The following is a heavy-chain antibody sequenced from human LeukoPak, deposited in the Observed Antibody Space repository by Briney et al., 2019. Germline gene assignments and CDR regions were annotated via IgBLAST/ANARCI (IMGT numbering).Heavy chain of an antibody. CDR2: IRSKVYSYAT. CDR3: TVAYCGSDCYSGY. D-gene: IGHD2-21*02. CDR1: GFTFSGSA. J-gene: IGHJ4*02. Sequence: GGSLRLSCAASGFTFSGSAIHWVRQASGKGLEWVGRIRSKVYSYATAYAASVKGRFTISRDDSKSTAYLQMNSLKIEDTAVYYCTVAYCGSDCYSGYWGQGTLVTVSS. V-gene: IGHV3-73*01.